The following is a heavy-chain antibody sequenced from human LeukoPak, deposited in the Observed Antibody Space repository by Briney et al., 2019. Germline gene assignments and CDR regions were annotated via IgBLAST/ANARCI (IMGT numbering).Heavy chain of an antibody. V-gene: IGHV4-61*02. D-gene: IGHD2-15*01. CDR2: IYTSGST. CDR3: VSHRIGSSCFDY. Sequence: SETLSLTCTVSGGSISSGSYYWSWIRQPAGKGLEWIGRIYTSGSTNYNPSLKSRVTISVDTSKNQFSLKLSSVTAADTAIYYCVSHRIGSSCFDYWGQGTVVSVSS. CDR1: GGSISSGSYY. J-gene: IGHJ4*02.